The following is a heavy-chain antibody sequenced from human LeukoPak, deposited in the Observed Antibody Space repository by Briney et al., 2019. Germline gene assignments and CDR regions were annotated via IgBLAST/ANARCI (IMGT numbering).Heavy chain of an antibody. CDR1: GYTFTGYY. CDR2: INPNSGGT. V-gene: IGHV1-2*06. Sequence: ASVTVSCKASGYTFTGYYTHWVRQAPGQGLEWMGRINPNSGGTNYAQKFQGRVTMTRDTSISTAYMELSSLRSEDTAVYYCARGGTTPLLRYFDWLLSFDPWGQGTLVTVSS. CDR3: ARGGTTPLLRYFDWLLSFDP. D-gene: IGHD3-9*01. J-gene: IGHJ5*02.